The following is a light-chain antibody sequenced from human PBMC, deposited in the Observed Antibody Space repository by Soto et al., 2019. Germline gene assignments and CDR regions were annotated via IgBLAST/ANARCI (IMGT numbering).Light chain of an antibody. V-gene: IGKV1-33*01. CDR2: DAS. J-gene: IGKJ2*01. Sequence: DIQMTQSPSSLSASVGDRVTITCQASHDINNYLNWYQQKPGKAPKLLIYDASLLATGAPSRFSGSGSGTIFSFAISSLQPEDIATYSCQQYGNLPYTFGQGTKLDSK. CDR3: QQYGNLPYT. CDR1: HDINNY.